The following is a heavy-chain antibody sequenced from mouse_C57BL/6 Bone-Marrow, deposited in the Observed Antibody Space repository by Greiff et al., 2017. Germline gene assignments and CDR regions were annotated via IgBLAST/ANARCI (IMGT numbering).Heavy chain of an antibody. CDR2: INPSNGGT. Sequence: QVQLQQPGTELVKPGASVKLSCKASGYTFTSYWMHWVKQRPGQGLEWIGNINPSNGGTNYNEKFKSKATLTVDKSSSTAYMQLSSLTSEDSSVYYCARGDTTVVVPMDYWGQGTSVTVSS. D-gene: IGHD1-1*01. CDR3: ARGDTTVVVPMDY. CDR1: GYTFTSYW. J-gene: IGHJ4*01. V-gene: IGHV1-53*01.